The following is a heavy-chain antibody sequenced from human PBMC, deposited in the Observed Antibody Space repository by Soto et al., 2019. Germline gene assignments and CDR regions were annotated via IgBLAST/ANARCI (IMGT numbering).Heavy chain of an antibody. Sequence: GDSLKISCKGSGYSFTSYWISWVRQMPGKGLEWTGRIDPSDSYTNYSPSFQGHVTISADKSISTAYLQWSSLKASDTAMYYCARHTGYCSSTSCPGLYYYGMDVWGQGTTVTVSS. CDR1: GYSFTSYW. V-gene: IGHV5-10-1*01. J-gene: IGHJ6*02. CDR2: IDPSDSYT. CDR3: ARHTGYCSSTSCPGLYYYGMDV. D-gene: IGHD2-2*01.